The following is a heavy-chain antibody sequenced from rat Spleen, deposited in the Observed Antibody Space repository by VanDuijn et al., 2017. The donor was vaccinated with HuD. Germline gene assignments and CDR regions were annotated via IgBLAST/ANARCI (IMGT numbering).Heavy chain of an antibody. V-gene: IGHV5-20*01. CDR1: GFSLSSYG. D-gene: IGHD1-9*01. CDR3: TTDLTYYGYTYASWFAY. J-gene: IGHJ3*01. Sequence: VQLKESRPGLVQPSQTLSLTCTVSGFSLSSYGVIWVRQPPGKGLEWGATIAYDGANLYHRDSVKGRFTISRDDAESTLYLQMDSLRFEDTATYYCTTDLTYYGYTYASWFAYWGQGTLVTVSS. CDR2: IAYDGANL.